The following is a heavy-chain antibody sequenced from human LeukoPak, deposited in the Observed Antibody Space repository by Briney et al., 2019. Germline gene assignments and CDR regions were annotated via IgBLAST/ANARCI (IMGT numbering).Heavy chain of an antibody. V-gene: IGHV3-48*03. CDR2: SSSGGSAL. CDR1: GFTFSSYE. Sequence: PGGSLRLSCAASGFTFSSYEMNWVRQAPGKGLEWVSYSSSGGSALYYADSVKGRFTISGDNAKNSLYLQMNSLRAEDTAVYYCVRDPAVAADDYWGQGTLVTVSS. J-gene: IGHJ4*02. D-gene: IGHD6-19*01. CDR3: VRDPAVAADDY.